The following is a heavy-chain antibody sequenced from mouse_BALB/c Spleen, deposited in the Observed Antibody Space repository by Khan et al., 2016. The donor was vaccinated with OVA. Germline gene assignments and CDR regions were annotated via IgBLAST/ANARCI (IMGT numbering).Heavy chain of an antibody. CDR1: GYSITSDYA. Sequence: EVQLQESGPGLVKPSQSLSLTCTVTGYSITSDYAWYWIRQFPGNKLEWMGYITYSGSTSYNPSLKSRISITRDTSKNQFFLQLNSVTTEETATXCCARRSVWGAGTTVTVSS. J-gene: IGHJ1*01. CDR3: ARRSV. CDR2: ITYSGST. V-gene: IGHV3-2*02.